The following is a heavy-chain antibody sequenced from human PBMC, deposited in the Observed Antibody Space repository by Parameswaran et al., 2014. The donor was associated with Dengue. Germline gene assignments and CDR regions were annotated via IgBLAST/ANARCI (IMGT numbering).Heavy chain of an antibody. V-gene: IGHV3-7*01. CDR2: IKQDGSEK. Sequence: VRQAPGKGLEWVANIKQDGSEKYYVDSVKGRFTISRDNAKNSLYLQMDSLRAEDTAVYYCARYDYHYYYMDVWGKGTTVTVSS. D-gene: IGHD3-3*01. J-gene: IGHJ6*03. CDR3: ARYDYHYYYMDV.